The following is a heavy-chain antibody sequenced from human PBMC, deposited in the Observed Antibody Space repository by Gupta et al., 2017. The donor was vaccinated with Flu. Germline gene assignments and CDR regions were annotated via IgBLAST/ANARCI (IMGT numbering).Heavy chain of an antibody. Sequence: QWQLQESGHGLGKPSETLSLTCTVYGASIRSSPYSWGWVRQSPGSGLECIGTKHSSGSIFYNPSLGSRVTISVDTSKNQFSLNLSSLTVADTAVYYCARLPTGYPNWFDPWGQGTLVIVSS. D-gene: IGHD3-9*01. V-gene: IGHV4-39*01. CDR2: KHSSGSI. CDR1: GASIRSSPYS. J-gene: IGHJ5*02. CDR3: ARLPTGYPNWFDP.